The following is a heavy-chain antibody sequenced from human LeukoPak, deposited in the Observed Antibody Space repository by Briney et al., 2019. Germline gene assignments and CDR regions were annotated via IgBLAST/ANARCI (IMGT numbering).Heavy chain of an antibody. D-gene: IGHD1-1*01. CDR1: GFTFSSYG. J-gene: IGHJ4*02. CDR3: ARTGNPATGDY. Sequence: GGSLRLSCAASGFTFSSYGMSWVRQAPGKGLEWVSAISGSGGSKYYADSVKGRFTISRDNSKNTLYLQMNSLRAEDTAVYYCARTGNPATGDYWGPGTLVTVSS. V-gene: IGHV3-23*01. CDR2: ISGSGGSK.